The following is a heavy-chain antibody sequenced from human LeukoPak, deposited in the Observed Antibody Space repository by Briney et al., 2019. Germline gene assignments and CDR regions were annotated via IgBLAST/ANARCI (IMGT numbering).Heavy chain of an antibody. V-gene: IGHV3-66*01. CDR3: ARDLGIAARPYYYYGMDV. CDR2: IYSGGST. Sequence: GGSLRLSCAASGFTFSRYAMSWVRQAPGKGLEWVSVIYSGGSTYYADSVKGRFTISRDNSKNTLYLQMNSLRAEDTAVYYCARDLGIAARPYYYYGMDVWGQGTTVTVSS. D-gene: IGHD6-6*01. J-gene: IGHJ6*02. CDR1: GFTFSRYA.